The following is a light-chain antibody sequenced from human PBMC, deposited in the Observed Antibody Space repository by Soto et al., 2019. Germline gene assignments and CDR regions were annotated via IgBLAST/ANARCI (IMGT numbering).Light chain of an antibody. Sequence: EIVLTQSPATLSVSQGERATLSCRASESVSNNLAWYQQKPGQAPRLLIFGASARATGIPARFSGSGSGTEFTLTISSLQSEDVAVYYCQQYNKWPLTFGGGTKVELK. V-gene: IGKV3-15*01. CDR1: ESVSNN. J-gene: IGKJ4*01. CDR2: GAS. CDR3: QQYNKWPLT.